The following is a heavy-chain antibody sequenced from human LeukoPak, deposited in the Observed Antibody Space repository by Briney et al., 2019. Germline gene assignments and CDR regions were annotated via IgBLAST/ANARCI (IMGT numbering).Heavy chain of an antibody. Sequence: GGSLRLSCAASGFTFSSYAMSWVRQAPGKGLQWVSSISGSGGSTDYADSVKGRFTISRDNSKSTLYLQMNSLGAEDTAVYYCAKVPREGYCSGGSCYVFYFDYWGQGTLVTVSS. V-gene: IGHV3-23*01. CDR3: AKVPREGYCSGGSCYVFYFDY. CDR2: ISGSGGST. J-gene: IGHJ4*02. D-gene: IGHD2-15*01. CDR1: GFTFSSYA.